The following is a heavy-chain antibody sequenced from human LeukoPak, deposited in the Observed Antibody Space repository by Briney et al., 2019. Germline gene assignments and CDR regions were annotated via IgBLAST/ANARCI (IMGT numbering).Heavy chain of an antibody. CDR2: INPNSGNT. Sequence: ASVEVSCKASGYTFTGYYIHWVRQAPGQRLEWMGWINPNSGNTNYAQRFQGGVTMTRDTSISTAYMELSRLRSADTAVYYCAREADNWNYVRRGPPFDYWGQGTLVTVSS. CDR3: AREADNWNYVRRGPPFDY. D-gene: IGHD1-7*01. J-gene: IGHJ4*02. V-gene: IGHV1-2*02. CDR1: GYTFTGYY.